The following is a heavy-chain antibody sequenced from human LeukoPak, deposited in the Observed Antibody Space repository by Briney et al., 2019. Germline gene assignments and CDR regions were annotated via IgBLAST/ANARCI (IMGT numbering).Heavy chain of an antibody. CDR1: GYNFTSYD. Sequence: ASVKVSCKASGYNFTSYDINWVRQATGQGLGWMGWMNPNSGNTGYAQKFQGRVTMTRNTSINTAYMELSSLSSEDTAVYYCARPSGNCGGDCYRLSYWGQGTLVTVSS. D-gene: IGHD2-21*02. CDR3: ARPSGNCGGDCYRLSY. J-gene: IGHJ4*02. CDR2: MNPNSGNT. V-gene: IGHV1-8*01.